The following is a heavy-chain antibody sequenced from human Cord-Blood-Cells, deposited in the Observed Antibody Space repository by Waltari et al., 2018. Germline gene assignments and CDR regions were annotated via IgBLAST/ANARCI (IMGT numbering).Heavy chain of an antibody. CDR2: IIPIFGTA. Sequence: QVQLVQSGAEVKKPGSSVKVSCKASGGNISSYAISWVRQAPGQGLEWMGGIIPIFGTANYAQKFQGRVTITADESTSTAYMELSSLRSEDTAVYYCASILKPSSGWFDYWGQGTLVTVSS. V-gene: IGHV1-69*01. D-gene: IGHD6-19*01. CDR3: ASILKPSSGWFDY. CDR1: GGNISSYA. J-gene: IGHJ4*02.